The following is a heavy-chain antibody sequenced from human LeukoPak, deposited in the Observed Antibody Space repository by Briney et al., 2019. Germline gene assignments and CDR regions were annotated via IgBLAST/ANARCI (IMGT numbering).Heavy chain of an antibody. Sequence: ALVKVSCKASGGTFSSYAISWMRQAPGQGLEWMGGIIPIFGTANYAQKFQGRVTITADESTSTAYMELSSLRSEDTAVYYCARENYGSGSWHYYYGMDVWGKGTTVTVSS. J-gene: IGHJ6*04. CDR1: GGTFSSYA. CDR3: ARENYGSGSWHYYYGMDV. CDR2: IIPIFGTA. V-gene: IGHV1-69*13. D-gene: IGHD3-10*01.